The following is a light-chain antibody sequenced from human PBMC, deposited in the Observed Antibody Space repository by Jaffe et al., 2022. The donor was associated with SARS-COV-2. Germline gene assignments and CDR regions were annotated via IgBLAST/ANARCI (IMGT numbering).Light chain of an antibody. CDR1: SSDVGAYNY. Sequence: QSALTQPASVSGSPGQSITISCTGTSSDVGAYNYVSWYQHHPGKAPKLMIYEVSTRPSGVSHRFSGSKSGNTASLTVSGLQAEDEADYYCSSFTSSSPLYVFGTGTKVTVL. J-gene: IGLJ1*01. CDR2: EVS. V-gene: IGLV2-14*01. CDR3: SSFTSSSPLYV.